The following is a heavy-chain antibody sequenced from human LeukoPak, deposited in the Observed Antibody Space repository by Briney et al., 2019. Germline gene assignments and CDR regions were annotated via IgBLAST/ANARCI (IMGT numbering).Heavy chain of an antibody. D-gene: IGHD5-18*01. Sequence: PSETLSLTCAVYGGSFSGYYWSWIRQPPGKGLEWIGEINHSGSTNYNPSLKSRVTISVDTSKNQFSLKLSSVTAADTAVYYCAAPYSYGQALAFDIWGQGTMVTVSS. CDR1: GGSFSGYY. CDR3: AAPYSYGQALAFDI. V-gene: IGHV4-34*01. J-gene: IGHJ3*02. CDR2: INHSGST.